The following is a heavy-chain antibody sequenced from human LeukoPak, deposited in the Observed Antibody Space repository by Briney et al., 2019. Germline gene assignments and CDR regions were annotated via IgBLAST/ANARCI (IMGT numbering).Heavy chain of an antibody. Sequence: GGSLRLSCAASGFTFSSYAVTWVRQAPGKGLEWVSGITGSGDTTFYADSVRGRFTISRDNSKNTLYPQMHSLRAEDTAVYYCVKDYSTIAAAANPLFDYWGQGALVTVSS. CDR1: GFTFSSYA. CDR2: ITGSGDTT. V-gene: IGHV3-23*01. CDR3: VKDYSTIAAAANPLFDY. D-gene: IGHD6-13*01. J-gene: IGHJ4*02.